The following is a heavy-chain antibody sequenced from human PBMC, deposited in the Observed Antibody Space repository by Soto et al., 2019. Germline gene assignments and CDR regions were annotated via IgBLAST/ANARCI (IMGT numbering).Heavy chain of an antibody. V-gene: IGHV5-51*01. CDR1: AYNFTTYW. D-gene: IGHD6-13*01. Sequence: GESLKISCKGSAYNFTTYWIAWVRQMPGEGLEWMGIIYPGDSDTRYSPSFQGQVTISAEQSIKTACRQGGSRKPKDTAMEYVARSQPYYYGTDVWGQNTTVTGS. CDR2: IYPGDSDT. CDR3: ARSQPYYYGTDV. J-gene: IGHJ6*02.